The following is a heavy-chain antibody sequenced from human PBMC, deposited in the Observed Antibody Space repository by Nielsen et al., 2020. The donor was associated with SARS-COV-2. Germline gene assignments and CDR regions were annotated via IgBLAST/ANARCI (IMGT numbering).Heavy chain of an antibody. J-gene: IGHJ6*02. CDR1: GYTFTGYY. CDR3: ARGMSTEYDFWSGYYTLSGSYYYYYGMDV. V-gene: IGHV1-2*02. D-gene: IGHD3-3*01. CDR2: INPNSGGT. Sequence: ASVKVSCKASGYTFTGYYMHWVRQAPGQGLEWMGWINPNSGGTNYAQKFQGRVTMTRDTSISTAYMELSRLRSDDTAVYYCARGMSTEYDFWSGYYTLSGSYYYYYGMDVWGQGTTVTVSS.